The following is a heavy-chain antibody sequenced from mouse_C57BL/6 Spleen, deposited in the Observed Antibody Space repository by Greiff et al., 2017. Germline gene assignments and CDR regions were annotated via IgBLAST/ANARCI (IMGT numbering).Heavy chain of an antibody. CDR3: ASREGFAY. CDR1: GFSLTSYG. V-gene: IGHV2-2*01. J-gene: IGHJ3*01. Sequence: VKLMESGPGLVQPSQSLSITCTVSGFSLTSYGVHWVRQSPGKGLEWLGVIWSGGSTDYDAAFISRLSISKDNSKSQVFFNMNSLQADDTAIYYCASREGFAYWGQGTLVTVSA. CDR2: IWSGGST.